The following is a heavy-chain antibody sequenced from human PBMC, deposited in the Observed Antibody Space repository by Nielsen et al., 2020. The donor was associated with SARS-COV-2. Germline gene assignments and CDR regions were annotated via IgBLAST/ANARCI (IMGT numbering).Heavy chain of an antibody. D-gene: IGHD5-12*01. CDR2: IKQDGSEK. CDR3: AKPRSGGYEDYFDY. V-gene: IGHV3-7*01. Sequence: GESLKISCAASGFTFSSYWMSWVRQAPGKGLEWVANIKQDGSEKYYVDSVKGRFTIPRDNSKNTLYLQMNSLRVEDTAVYFCAKPRSGGYEDYFDYWGQGTLVTVSS. CDR1: GFTFSSYW. J-gene: IGHJ4*02.